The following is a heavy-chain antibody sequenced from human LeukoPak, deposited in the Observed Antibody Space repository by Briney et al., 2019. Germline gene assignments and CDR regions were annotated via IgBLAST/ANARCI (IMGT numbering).Heavy chain of an antibody. CDR3: ARVRHFDY. CDR2: ISSSSSYI. Sequence: GGPVTLSCRPSIFPVSSNYMRCVRQAPEKGLEWVSSISSSSSYIYDADSVKGRFTISRDNAKNSLYLQMNSLRAEDTAVYYCARVRHFDYWGQGTLVTVSS. V-gene: IGHV3-21*01. CDR1: IFPVSSNY. J-gene: IGHJ4*02.